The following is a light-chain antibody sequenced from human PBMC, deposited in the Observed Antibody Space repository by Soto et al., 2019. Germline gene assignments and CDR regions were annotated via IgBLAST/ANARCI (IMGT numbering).Light chain of an antibody. CDR2: TAS. V-gene: IGKV1-39*01. CDR1: QTIKTF. J-gene: IGKJ2*01. Sequence: DIQMTQSPSSLSSSVGDRVTLLCRESQTIKTFLIGYQQKPGTAPKLLIYTASNLQRGVPSKFSGSGSGTDFTLTISSLQPEDFATYYCQHSYSIPFTFGQGTKLEI. CDR3: QHSYSIPFT.